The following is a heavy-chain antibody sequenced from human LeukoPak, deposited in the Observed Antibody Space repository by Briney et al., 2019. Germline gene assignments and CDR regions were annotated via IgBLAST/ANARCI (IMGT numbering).Heavy chain of an antibody. D-gene: IGHD2-2*01. Sequence: ASVTVSCTGSGYTLTSYDINWVRPATAQGVEWMGWMNPNSGNTGYAQKFQGRVTMTRSTSISTAYMELSSLRSEDTAVYYCARLGTNDGFDIWGQGTMVTVSS. CDR3: ARLGTNDGFDI. J-gene: IGHJ3*02. V-gene: IGHV1-8*01. CDR2: MNPNSGNT. CDR1: GYTLTSYD.